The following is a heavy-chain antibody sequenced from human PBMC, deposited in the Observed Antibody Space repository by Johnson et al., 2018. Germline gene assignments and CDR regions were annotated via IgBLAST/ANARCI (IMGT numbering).Heavy chain of an antibody. V-gene: IGHV3-23*04. CDR3: ARSLGLDSSGYYYGSFQH. D-gene: IGHD3-22*01. CDR1: GFTFSSYA. Sequence: VRLGESGGGVVQPGRSLRLSCAASGFTFSSYAMSWVRQAPGKGLEWVSAISGSGDTTYYADSVKGRFTISRDNSKNTLYLQMNSLRVEDTAVYYFARSLGLDSSGYYYGSFQHWGQGTLVTVSS. CDR2: ISGSGDTT. J-gene: IGHJ1*01.